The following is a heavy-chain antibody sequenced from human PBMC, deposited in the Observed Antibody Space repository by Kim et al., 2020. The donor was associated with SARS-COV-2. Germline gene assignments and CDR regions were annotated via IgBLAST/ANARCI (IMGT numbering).Heavy chain of an antibody. J-gene: IGHJ6*02. CDR3: ARDAASDCGDCYHYYYYGMDV. CDR1: GFTFSSYS. V-gene: IGHV3-21*01. Sequence: GGSLRLSCAASGFTFSSYSMNWVRQAPGKGLEWVSSISSSSSYIYYADSVKGRFTISRDNAKNSLYLQMNSLRAEDTAVYYCARDAASDCGDCYHYYYYGMDVWGQGTTVTVSS. D-gene: IGHD2-21*02. CDR2: ISSSSSYI.